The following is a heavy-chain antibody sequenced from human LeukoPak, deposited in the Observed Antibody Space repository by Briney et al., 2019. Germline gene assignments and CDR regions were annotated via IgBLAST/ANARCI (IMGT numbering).Heavy chain of an antibody. CDR3: ARDNRGYSYGYYFDY. V-gene: IGHV3-53*01. CDR2: IYSGGST. J-gene: IGHJ4*01. D-gene: IGHD5-18*01. Sequence: PGGSLRPSCAASGFTVSSNYMSWVRQAPGKGLEWVSVIYSGGSTYYADSVKGRFTISRDNSKNTLYLQMNSLRAEDTAVYYCARDNRGYSYGYYFDYWGQGTLVTVSS. CDR1: GFTVSSNY.